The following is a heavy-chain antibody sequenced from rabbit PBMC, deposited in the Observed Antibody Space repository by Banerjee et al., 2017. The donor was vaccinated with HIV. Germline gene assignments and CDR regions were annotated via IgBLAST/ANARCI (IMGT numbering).Heavy chain of an antibody. J-gene: IGHJ4*01. Sequence: QSLEESGGDQVKPGASLTLTCTASGSDISSYYYMCWVRQAPGKGLERIGCIYDGNGSTYYASWVNVRFTISKTSSTTVTLQMTSLTVADTATYFCARDSPYSSGLVLWGQGTLVTVS. V-gene: IGHV1S40*01. CDR1: GSDISSYYY. D-gene: IGHD1-1*01. CDR3: ARDSPYSSGLVL. CDR2: IYDGNGST.